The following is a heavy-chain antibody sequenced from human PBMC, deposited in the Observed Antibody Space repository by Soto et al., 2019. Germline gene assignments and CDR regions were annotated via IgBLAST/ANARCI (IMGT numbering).Heavy chain of an antibody. J-gene: IGHJ6*02. V-gene: IGHV2-70*01. Sequence: SGPTLVNPTQTLTLTCTFSGFSLSTSGMWVSWIRQPAGKALEWLALIDWDDDKYYSTSLKTRLTISKDTSKNQVVTTVTNMDTVDKDTYYCARTRGKSYDYGMDVWGQGTTVTVSS. CDR1: GFSLSTSGMW. CDR2: IDWDDDK. D-gene: IGHD3-16*01. CDR3: ARTRGKSYDYGMDV.